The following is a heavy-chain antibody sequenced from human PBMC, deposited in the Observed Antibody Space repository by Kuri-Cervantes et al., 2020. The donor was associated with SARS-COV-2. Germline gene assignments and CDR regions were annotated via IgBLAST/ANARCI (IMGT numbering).Heavy chain of an antibody. CDR1: GGSFSGYY. D-gene: IGHD4-23*01. V-gene: IGHV4-34*01. CDR2: IYYSGST. CDR3: ARGNYGGNANAFDI. Sequence: GSLRLSCAVYGGSFSGYYWSWIRQPPGKGLEWIGYIYYSGSTNYNPSLKSRVTISVDTSKNQFSLKLSSVTAEDTAVYYCARGNYGGNANAFDIWGQGTMVTVSS. J-gene: IGHJ3*02.